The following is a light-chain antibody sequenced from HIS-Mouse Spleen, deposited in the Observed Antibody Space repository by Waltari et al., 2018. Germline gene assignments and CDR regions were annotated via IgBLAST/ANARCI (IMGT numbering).Light chain of an antibody. V-gene: IGLV3-10*01. CDR2: EDS. J-gene: IGLJ2*01. CDR1: ALPKKS. CDR3: YSTDSSGNHRV. Sequence: SYELTQPPSVSVSPGQPARLPCAGDALPKKSPYWSQQKSGQAPVLVIYEDSKRPSGIPERVSGSSSGTMATLTISGAQVEDEADYYCYSTDSSGNHRVFGGGTKLTVL.